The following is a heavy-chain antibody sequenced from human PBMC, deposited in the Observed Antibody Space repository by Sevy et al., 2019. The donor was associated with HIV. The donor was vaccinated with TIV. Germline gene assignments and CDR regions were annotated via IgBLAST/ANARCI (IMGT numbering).Heavy chain of an antibody. CDR2: INPNSGGT. CDR3: ARGRVEDIVVVSAAKLRGYYYGMDV. CDR1: GYTITGYY. Sequence: ASVKVSCKASGYTITGYYMHWVQQAPGQGLEWMGRINPNSGGTNYAQKFQGRVTMTRDTSISTAYMELSRLRSDDTAVYYCARGRVEDIVVVSAAKLRGYYYGMDVWGQWTTVTISS. J-gene: IGHJ6*02. V-gene: IGHV1-2*06. D-gene: IGHD2-2*01.